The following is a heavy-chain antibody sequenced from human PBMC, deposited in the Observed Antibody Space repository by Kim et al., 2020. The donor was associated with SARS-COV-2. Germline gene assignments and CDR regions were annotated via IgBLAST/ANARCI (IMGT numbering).Heavy chain of an antibody. D-gene: IGHD3-22*01. J-gene: IGHJ4*02. CDR3: ARVPSGYSYYFDY. CDR2: ISSSSSYT. Sequence: GGSLRLSCAASGFTFSDYYMSWIRQAPGKGLEWVSYISSSSSYTNYADSVKGRFTISRDNAKNSLYLQMNSLRAEDTAVYYCARVPSGYSYYFDYWGQGTLVTVSS. V-gene: IGHV3-11*05. CDR1: GFTFSDYY.